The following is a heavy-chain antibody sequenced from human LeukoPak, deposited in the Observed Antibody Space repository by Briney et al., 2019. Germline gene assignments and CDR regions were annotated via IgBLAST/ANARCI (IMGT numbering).Heavy chain of an antibody. CDR2: ISSSSSYI. D-gene: IGHD6-13*01. CDR1: GFTFSSYS. CDR3: AREGFLLGNSRYFDY. J-gene: IGHJ4*02. Sequence: KAGGSLRLSCAASGFTFSSYSMNWVRQAPGKGLEWVSSISSSSSYIYYADSVKGRFTISRDNAKNSLYLQMNSLRAEDTAVYYCAREGFLLGNSRYFDYWGQGTLVTVSS. V-gene: IGHV3-21*01.